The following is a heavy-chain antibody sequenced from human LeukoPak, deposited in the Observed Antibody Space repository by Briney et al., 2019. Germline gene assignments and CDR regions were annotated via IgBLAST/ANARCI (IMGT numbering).Heavy chain of an antibody. CDR2: INYSGST. CDR3: ARKGGWCSGVSCVNWFDP. Sequence: SETLSLTCAVYGGSFSGYYWSWIRQPPGKGLEWIGEINYSGSTNYNPSLKSRVTISVDTSKNQFSLKLSSVTAADTAVYYCARKGGWCSGVSCVNWFDPGGQGTLLTVSS. CDR1: GGSFSGYY. D-gene: IGHD2-15*01. V-gene: IGHV4-34*01. J-gene: IGHJ5*02.